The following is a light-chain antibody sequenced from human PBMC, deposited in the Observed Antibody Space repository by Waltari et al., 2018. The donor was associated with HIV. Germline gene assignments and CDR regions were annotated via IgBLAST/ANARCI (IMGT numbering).Light chain of an antibody. V-gene: IGLV3-1*01. J-gene: IGLJ2*01. CDR3: QAWCSSINGV. CDR2: QDY. CDR1: ELGDKY. Sequence: SSEVTQPPSVAVSPGQTASITCSGYELGDKYTCWYQQKPGQSPLLVIYQDYKRPSRIPGLVAGSSSGHTATLTISGSLPLDEADYYCQAWCSSINGVFGRGTKLTVL.